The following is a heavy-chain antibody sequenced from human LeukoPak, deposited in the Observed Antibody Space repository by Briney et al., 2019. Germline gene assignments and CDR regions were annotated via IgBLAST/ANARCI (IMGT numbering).Heavy chain of an antibody. D-gene: IGHD6-13*01. V-gene: IGHV4-4*02. CDR2: MYHSGST. CDR3: ARGHSSSWYFPPIDY. J-gene: IGHJ4*02. Sequence: SGTLSLTCAVSGDSISSSNWWSWVRQPPGKGLEWVGEMYHSGSTNYNPSLKSRVTISVDTSKNQFSLKLSSVTAADTAVYYCARGHSSSWYFPPIDYWGQGTLVTVSS. CDR1: GDSISSSNW.